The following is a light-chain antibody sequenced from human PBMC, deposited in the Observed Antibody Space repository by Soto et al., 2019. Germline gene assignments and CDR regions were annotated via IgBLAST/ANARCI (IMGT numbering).Light chain of an antibody. V-gene: IGKV3-15*01. CDR1: QSVSSY. J-gene: IGKJ1*01. CDR3: QQYDNWPQT. CDR2: DAS. Sequence: EVLLTQSPATLSLSPGERATHSCRASQSVSSYLAWYQQKPGQAPRLLIYDASTRATGIPARFSGSGSGTEFTLTISSLQSEDFAVYYCQQYDNWPQTFGQGTKVDI.